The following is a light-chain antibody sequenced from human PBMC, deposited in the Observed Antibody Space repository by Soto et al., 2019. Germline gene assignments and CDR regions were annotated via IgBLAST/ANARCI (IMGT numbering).Light chain of an antibody. Sequence: DIQMTQSPSSLSASVGDRVTIACQASQDIANYLNWYQQKPGKAPKVLIYDASTLESGVPSRFSGSVSGTDFTRTISSLQPEDVATDYWQQYDSFPLTFGGGTRVGIK. J-gene: IGKJ4*01. CDR2: DAS. CDR3: QQYDSFPLT. CDR1: QDIANY. V-gene: IGKV1-33*01.